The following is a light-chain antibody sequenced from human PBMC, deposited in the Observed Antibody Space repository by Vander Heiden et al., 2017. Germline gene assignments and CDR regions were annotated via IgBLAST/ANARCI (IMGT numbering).Light chain of an antibody. CDR3: QSYDSSLSDSV. V-gene: IGLV1-40*01. Sequence: QSVLTQPPSVSGAPGPRVTISCTGSSSNIGAGFDVHWYQQLPGTAPKLLIFGDNSRPSGVPDRFSGSKSGTSASLAITGLQAEDEADYYCQSYDSSLSDSVFGGGTKLTVL. J-gene: IGLJ2*01. CDR2: GDN. CDR1: SSNIGAGFD.